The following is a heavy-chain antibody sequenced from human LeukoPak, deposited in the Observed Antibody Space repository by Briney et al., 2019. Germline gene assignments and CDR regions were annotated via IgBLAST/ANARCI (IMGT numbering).Heavy chain of an antibody. J-gene: IGHJ4*02. V-gene: IGHV4-59*01. CDR1: VGFISPYY. Sequence: PSETVSLTCTVCVGFISPYYWRWMRQPPWKGREWIGYIHYSGTTNYYPSLKSRVTIALDTSKNQFSLKLNSVTAADTAVYYCARFGTSSSRFFDQWGQGTLVTVSS. CDR2: IHYSGTT. CDR3: ARFGTSSSRFFDQ. D-gene: IGHD6-6*01.